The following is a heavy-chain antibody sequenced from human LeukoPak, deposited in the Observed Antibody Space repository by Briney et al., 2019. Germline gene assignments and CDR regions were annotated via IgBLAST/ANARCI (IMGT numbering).Heavy chain of an antibody. J-gene: IGHJ5*02. V-gene: IGHV3-33*08. CDR2: VWYDGRNR. CDR3: ARLWGGNGYSGGSLNL. CDR1: GFTFSNYA. D-gene: IGHD3-16*01. Sequence: GGSLRLSCAASGFTFSNYAMSWVRQAPGKGLEWVAVVWYDGRNRDYADSVKGRFSISKDNSNNMVFLQMDRLRAEDTAVYYCARLWGGNGYSGGSLNLWGQGTLVTVSS.